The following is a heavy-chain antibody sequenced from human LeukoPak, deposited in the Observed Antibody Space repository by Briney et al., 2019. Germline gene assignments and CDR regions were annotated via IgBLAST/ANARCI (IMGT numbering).Heavy chain of an antibody. D-gene: IGHD1-26*01. CDR1: GFTFSSYA. V-gene: IGHV3-30-3*01. J-gene: IGHJ4*02. CDR2: LSYDGSNK. CDR3: ASPRVVGATLFDY. Sequence: PGGSLRLSCAASGFTFSSYAMHWVRQAPGKGPEWVAVLSYDGSNKYYADSVKGRFTISRDNSKNTLYLQMNSLRAEDTAVYYCASPRVVGATLFDYWGQGTLVTVSS.